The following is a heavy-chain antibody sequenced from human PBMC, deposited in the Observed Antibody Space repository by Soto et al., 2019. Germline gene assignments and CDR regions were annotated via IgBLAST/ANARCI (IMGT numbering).Heavy chain of an antibody. J-gene: IGHJ4*02. CDR2: IYTSGST. CDR3: AREVAAWIPSV. D-gene: IGHD5-12*01. Sequence: SETLSLTCTVSGGSISSYYFSWTRQPAGKGLEWIGRIYTSGSTNYNPALKSRVTMSVETSKNQFSLKLSSVTAADTAVYYCAREVAAWIPSVWGQGTLVTVSS. V-gene: IGHV4-4*07. CDR1: GGSISSYY.